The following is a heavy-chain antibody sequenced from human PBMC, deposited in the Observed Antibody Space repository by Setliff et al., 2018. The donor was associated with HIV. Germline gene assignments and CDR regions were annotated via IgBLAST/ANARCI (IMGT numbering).Heavy chain of an antibody. D-gene: IGHD3-22*01. J-gene: IGHJ3*02. CDR2: INPSDGIP. CDR1: GFSFSRHY. V-gene: IGHV1-46*01. CDR3: TRAFPPMIPAAFDI. Sequence: SVKVSCKASGFSFSRHYIHWVRQAPGRGLEWMGMINPSDGIPSYAQKFQGRVVVTRDTSRSTVYMELSSLRSEDTAVYFCTRAFPPMIPAAFDIWGLGTLVTVSS.